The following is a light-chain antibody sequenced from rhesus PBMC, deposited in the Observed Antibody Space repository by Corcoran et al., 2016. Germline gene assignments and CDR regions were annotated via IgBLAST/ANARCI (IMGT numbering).Light chain of an antibody. CDR2: VAS. Sequence: EIVMTQSPATLSLSPGERATLSCRASQSVSSYLAWYQQKPGQAPRLLSYVASSRPTGTPARFSGSWSGTDFTLTISSLEPDDFAVCCCQEPSNLFTFGPGTKLDIK. CDR3: QEPSNLFT. V-gene: IGKV3-31*02. CDR1: QSVSSY. J-gene: IGKJ3*01.